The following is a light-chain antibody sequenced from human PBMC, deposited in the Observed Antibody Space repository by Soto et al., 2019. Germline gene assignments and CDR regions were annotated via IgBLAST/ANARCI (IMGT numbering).Light chain of an antibody. Sequence: DILLAHSTSTLPASVGTRVTITCRASQSITTWLAWYQQRPGKAPKLLIYDVPRLQSGVPSRFSGSGSGTEFTLTISSLQPDDFATYYCQHYKMYSPWTFGQGTKVDIK. V-gene: IGKV1-5*01. CDR3: QHYKMYSPWT. CDR1: QSITTW. CDR2: DVP. J-gene: IGKJ1*01.